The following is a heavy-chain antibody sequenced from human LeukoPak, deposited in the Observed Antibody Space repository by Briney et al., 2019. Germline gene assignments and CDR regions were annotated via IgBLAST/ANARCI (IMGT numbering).Heavy chain of an antibody. J-gene: IGHJ4*02. V-gene: IGHV3-33*01. Sequence: PGRSLRLSCVTSGFSFRSYCMHWVRQAPGKGLEWVALISPDGTDKYFTDSVRGRFTISRDNSRSTLFLQMNSLRVDDTAVYYCAAGITWSDYWGQGTLVTVSP. CDR2: ISPDGTDK. D-gene: IGHD2-8*02. CDR3: AAGITWSDY. CDR1: GFSFRSYC.